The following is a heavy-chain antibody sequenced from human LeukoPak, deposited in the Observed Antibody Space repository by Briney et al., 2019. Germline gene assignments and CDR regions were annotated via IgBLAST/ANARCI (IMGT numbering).Heavy chain of an antibody. J-gene: IGHJ3*02. CDR1: GGSISSGGYY. V-gene: IGHV4-30-2*02. CDR3: ARSSNSLGPLLEWFQDAFDI. Sequence: PSETLSLTRTVSGGSISSGGYYWSWIRQPPGKGLEWIGYIYHSGSTYYNPSLKSRVTISVDRSKNQFSLKLSSVTAADTAVYYCARSSNSLGPLLEWFQDAFDIWGQGTMVTVSS. D-gene: IGHD3-3*01. CDR2: IYHSGST.